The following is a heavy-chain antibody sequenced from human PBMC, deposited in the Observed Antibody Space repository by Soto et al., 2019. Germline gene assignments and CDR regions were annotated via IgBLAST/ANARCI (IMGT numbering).Heavy chain of an antibody. CDR1: GLQVRSAW. CDR2: IQSKVDGGKT. CDR3: TSAHQMAQTDESTRS. Sequence: EVPLVESWGGLVKPGGSIRLGCEVSGLQVRSAWMKLVRQAPGKGLVGVGRIQSKVDGGKTDYDEPVKGSFTISIDDSTNTLSLQKESLKTSDTTAYYCTSAHQMAQTDESTRSWGQGTLVTVSS. V-gene: IGHV3-15*07. D-gene: IGHD2-2*01. J-gene: IGHJ5*02.